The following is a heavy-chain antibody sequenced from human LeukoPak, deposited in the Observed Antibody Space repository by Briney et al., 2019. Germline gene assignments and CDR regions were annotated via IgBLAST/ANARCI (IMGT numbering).Heavy chain of an antibody. D-gene: IGHD1-26*01. Sequence: GGSLRLSCAASGFIFSDYYMSWIRQAPGKGLEWVSYISTAGSTIYYADSVKGRFTISRDNAKNSLYLQMNSLRAEDTAVYYCAREIVEATDNNWFDPWGQGTLVTVSS. CDR2: ISTAGSTI. J-gene: IGHJ5*02. CDR1: GFIFSDYY. V-gene: IGHV3-11*04. CDR3: AREIVEATDNNWFDP.